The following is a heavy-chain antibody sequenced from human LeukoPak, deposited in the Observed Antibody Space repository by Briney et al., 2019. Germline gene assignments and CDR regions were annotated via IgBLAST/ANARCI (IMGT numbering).Heavy chain of an antibody. CDR3: ARVRPGYYYMDV. CDR2: YTIDGSGT. CDR1: GFTFIAFW. J-gene: IGHJ6*03. Sequence: RSLPCAASGFTFIAFWMHGVRQAPGRGLVWLPRYTIDGSGTTYADSVKGGFTISRENAKNTLYLQMNSLRAEDTAVYYCARVRPGYYYMDVWGKGTTVTVSS. D-gene: IGHD7-27*01. V-gene: IGHV3-74*01.